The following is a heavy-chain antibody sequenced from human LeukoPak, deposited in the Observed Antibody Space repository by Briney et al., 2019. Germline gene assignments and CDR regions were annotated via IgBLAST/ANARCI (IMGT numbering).Heavy chain of an antibody. CDR3: ARAPGYCDFWSRPNWFDP. D-gene: IGHD3-3*01. J-gene: IGHJ5*02. V-gene: IGHV4-34*01. CDR2: INHSGST. Sequence: SETLSLTCAVYGGSFSGYYWSWIRQPPGKGLEWIGEINHSGSTNYNPSLKSRVTISVDTSKNQFSLKLSSVTAADTAVYYCARAPGYCDFWSRPNWFDPWGQGTLVTVSS. CDR1: GGSFSGYY.